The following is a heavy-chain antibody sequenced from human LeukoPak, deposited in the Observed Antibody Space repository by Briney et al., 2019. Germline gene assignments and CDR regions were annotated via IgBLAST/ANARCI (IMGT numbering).Heavy chain of an antibody. CDR1: GFTFSSYA. CDR2: ISGSGGST. D-gene: IGHD3-22*01. V-gene: IGHV3-23*01. CDR3: AKGRGVYYYDSSGYSKYDY. Sequence: GGSLRLSCAASGFTFSSYAMSWVRQAPGKGLEWVSAISGSGGSTYYADPVKGRFTISRDNSKNTLYLQMNSLRAEGTAVYYCAKGRGVYYYDSSGYSKYDYWAREPWSPSPQ. J-gene: IGHJ4*02.